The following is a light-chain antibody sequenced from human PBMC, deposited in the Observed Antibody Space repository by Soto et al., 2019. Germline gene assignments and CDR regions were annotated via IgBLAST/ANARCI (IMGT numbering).Light chain of an antibody. CDR2: DAS. Sequence: EIVLTQSPATLSLSPGERATLSCRASQSVSSYLAWYQQKPGQAPRLLIYDASNRATGIPARFSGSGSGTDFTLTISSLEPEDFAVYYCQQYFTSPLNFGGGTKVDIK. J-gene: IGKJ4*01. V-gene: IGKV3-11*01. CDR3: QQYFTSPLN. CDR1: QSVSSY.